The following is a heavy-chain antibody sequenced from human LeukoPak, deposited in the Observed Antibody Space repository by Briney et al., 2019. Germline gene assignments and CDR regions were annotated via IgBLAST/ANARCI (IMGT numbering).Heavy chain of an antibody. D-gene: IGHD4-11*01. CDR2: INHTGGT. V-gene: IGHV4-34*01. Sequence: SETLSLTCAVYGESFSGFYWSWIRLSSEKGLEWIGEINHTGGTNYNPSLESRVTLSVDTSKNQFSLKLRSVTAADTAFYYCARLAGRWDDYTKYFFDFWGQGTLVTVSS. J-gene: IGHJ4*02. CDR3: ARLAGRWDDYTKYFFDF. CDR1: GESFSGFY.